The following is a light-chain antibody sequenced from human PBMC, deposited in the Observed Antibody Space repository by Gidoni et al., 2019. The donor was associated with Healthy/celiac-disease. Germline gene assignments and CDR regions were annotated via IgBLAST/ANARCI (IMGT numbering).Light chain of an antibody. J-gene: IGLJ3*02. CDR3: AAWDDSLNARV. V-gene: IGLV1-44*01. Sequence: QSVLTQPPSASGTPGQRLPIAGSGSSSNIGSNTVNWYQQLPGTAPKLLIYSNNQRPSWVPDRFSGSKSGTSASLAISVLQSEDEADYYCAAWDDSLNARVFGGGTKLTGL. CDR2: SNN. CDR1: SSNIGSNT.